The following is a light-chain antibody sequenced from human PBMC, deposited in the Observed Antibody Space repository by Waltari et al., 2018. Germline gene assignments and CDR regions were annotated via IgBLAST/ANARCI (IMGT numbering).Light chain of an antibody. CDR1: QDISNY. V-gene: IGKV1-33*01. CDR2: EAS. J-gene: IGKJ5*01. Sequence: DIQMTQSPSSLSASVGQRVTISCQASQDISNYLNWYQQKPGQAPKLLIYEASNLETGVPSKFSGSGSGTHFTLTISSLQPEDIATYYCQQYDAVSITFGQGTRLDIK. CDR3: QQYDAVSIT.